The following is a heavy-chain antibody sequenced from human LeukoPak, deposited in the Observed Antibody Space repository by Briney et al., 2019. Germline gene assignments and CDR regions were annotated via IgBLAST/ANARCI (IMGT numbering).Heavy chain of an antibody. Sequence: GGSLRLSCAASGFSFSSYWMHWVRQAPGKGLVWVARINSDGSTTNYADYVKGRLTISRDNAKNTLYLQMNSLRAEDTAVYYCARRSSGSPPYYFDSWGQGTLVTVSS. CDR2: INSDGSTT. D-gene: IGHD1-26*01. J-gene: IGHJ4*02. CDR1: GFSFSSYW. CDR3: ARRSSGSPPYYFDS. V-gene: IGHV3-74*01.